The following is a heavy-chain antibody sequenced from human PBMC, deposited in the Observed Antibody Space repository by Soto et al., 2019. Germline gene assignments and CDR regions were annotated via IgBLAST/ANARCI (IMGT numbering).Heavy chain of an antibody. J-gene: IGHJ4*02. V-gene: IGHV1-69*02. D-gene: IGHD4-17*01. CDR2: IIPILGIA. Sequence: SVKVSCKASGGTFSSYTISWVRQAPGQGLEWMGRIIPILGIANYAQKFQGRVTITADKSTSTAYMELSSLRSEDTAVYYCARGGVYGDYDDYWGQGTLVTVSS. CDR3: ARGGVYGDYDDY. CDR1: GGTFSSYT.